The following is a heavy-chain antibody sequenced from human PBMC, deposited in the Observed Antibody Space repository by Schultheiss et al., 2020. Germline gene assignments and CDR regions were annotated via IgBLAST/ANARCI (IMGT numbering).Heavy chain of an antibody. Sequence: GGSLRLSCAASGYTFSSYWMSWVRQAPGKGLEYVSAISSNGGSTYYADSVKGRFTISRDNSKNSLYLQMNSLRAEDTALYHCARAPYSSSWYDYWGQGTLVTVSS. CDR1: GYTFSSYW. CDR2: ISSNGGST. J-gene: IGHJ4*02. D-gene: IGHD6-13*01. CDR3: ARAPYSSSWYDY. V-gene: IGHV3-64*02.